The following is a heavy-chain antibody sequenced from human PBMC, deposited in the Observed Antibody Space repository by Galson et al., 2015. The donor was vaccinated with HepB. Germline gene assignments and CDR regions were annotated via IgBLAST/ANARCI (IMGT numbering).Heavy chain of an antibody. CDR2: ISYDGTTK. D-gene: IGHD3-10*01. Sequence: SLRLSCAASGFTFTDCTMHWVRQAPGKGLEWVALISYDGTTKYYADSVKGRFTISRDSSKNTLYLQMNSLSSEDTAVYYCAREGEYYGSGTSFDYWGQEPWSPSPQ. CDR1: GFTFTDCT. CDR3: AREGEYYGSGTSFDY. V-gene: IGHV3-30*04. J-gene: IGHJ4*01.